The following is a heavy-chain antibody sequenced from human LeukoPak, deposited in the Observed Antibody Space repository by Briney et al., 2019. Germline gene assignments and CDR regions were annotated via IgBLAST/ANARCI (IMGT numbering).Heavy chain of an antibody. CDR3: ARPPYSSSWDPGWFDP. CDR1: GGSFSGYY. D-gene: IGHD6-13*01. CDR2: ISSSSDYT. Sequence: LSLTCAVYGGSFSGYYWSWIRQPPGKGLEWVSYISSSSDYTNYADSVRGRFTISRDNAKNSLYLQMNSLRAEDTAVYYCARPPYSSSWDPGWFDPWGQGTLITVSS. V-gene: IGHV3-11*06. J-gene: IGHJ5*02.